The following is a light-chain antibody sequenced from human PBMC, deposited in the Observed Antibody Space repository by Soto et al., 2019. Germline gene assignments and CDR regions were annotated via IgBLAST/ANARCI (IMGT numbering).Light chain of an antibody. J-gene: IGLJ3*02. V-gene: IGLV2-8*01. Sequence: QSVLTQPPSASGSPGQSVTISYTGTSSDVGSYNYVSWYQQHPGKAPKLMIYEVSKRPSGVPDRFSVSKSGNTASLTVSGLQAEDEADYYCSSYAGSNNLVFGGGTKLTVL. CDR2: EVS. CDR1: SSDVGSYNY. CDR3: SSYAGSNNLV.